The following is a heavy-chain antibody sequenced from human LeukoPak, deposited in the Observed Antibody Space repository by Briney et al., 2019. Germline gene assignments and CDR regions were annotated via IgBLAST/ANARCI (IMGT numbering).Heavy chain of an antibody. CDR2: IGPSSTTI. CDR3: ARDNWVDC. V-gene: IGHV3-48*04. CDR1: GFTFSKYS. Sequence: AGGSLRLSCGASGFTFSKYSMTWVRQAPGKGLGWVSFIGPSSTTIYYADSVKGRFTISRDNAKNSLYLQMNSLKVEDTAIYFCARDNWVDCWGQGTLVTVSS. J-gene: IGHJ5*01.